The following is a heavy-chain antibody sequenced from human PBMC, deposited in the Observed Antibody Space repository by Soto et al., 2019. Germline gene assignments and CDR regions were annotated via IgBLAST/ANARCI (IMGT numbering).Heavy chain of an antibody. CDR1: GYTFTSYG. CDR2: ISAYNGNT. CDR3: ARQPPASSGGYAGFDP. V-gene: IGHV1-18*01. D-gene: IGHD6-19*01. Sequence: QVQLVQSGAEVKKPGASVKVSCKASGYTFTSYGISWVRQAPGQGLEWMGWISAYNGNTNYAQKLQGRVTMTTDTPTSTADIPRRSLRSDDAAVYYWARQPPASSGGYAGFDPWGQGTLVTGSS. J-gene: IGHJ5*02.